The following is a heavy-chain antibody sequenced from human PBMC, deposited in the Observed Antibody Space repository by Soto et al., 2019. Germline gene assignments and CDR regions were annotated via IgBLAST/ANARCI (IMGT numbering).Heavy chain of an antibody. CDR1: GGSFSGYY. D-gene: IGHD3-16*02. J-gene: IGHJ5*02. V-gene: IGHV4-34*01. Sequence: SETLSLTCAVYGGSFSGYYWSWIRQPPGKGLEWIGEINHSGSTNYNPSLKSRVTISVDTSKNQFSLKLSSVTAADTAVYYCARGLHYDYIWGSYRSNWFDPWGQGTLVTVSS. CDR2: INHSGST. CDR3: ARGLHYDYIWGSYRSNWFDP.